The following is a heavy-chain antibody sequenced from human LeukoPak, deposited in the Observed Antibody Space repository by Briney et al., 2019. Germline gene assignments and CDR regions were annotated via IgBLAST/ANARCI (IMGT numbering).Heavy chain of an antibody. J-gene: IGHJ4*02. CDR3: ARELSGSYFPGYFGY. CDR1: GGSFSGYY. V-gene: IGHV4-34*01. D-gene: IGHD1-26*01. Sequence: SETLSLTCAVYGGSFSGYYWSWIRQPPGKGLEWIGEINHSGSTNDNPSRKSRLTISVDTSKNQFSLKLSSVTAADTAVYYCARELSGSYFPGYFGYWGQGTLVTVSS. CDR2: INHSGST.